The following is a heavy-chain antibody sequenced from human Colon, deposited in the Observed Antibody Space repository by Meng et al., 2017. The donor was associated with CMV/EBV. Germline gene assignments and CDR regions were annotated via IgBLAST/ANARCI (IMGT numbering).Heavy chain of an antibody. CDR2: VYYSGNT. D-gene: IGHD5-18*01. Sequence: GSLRLSCTVSGGSISSSRYYWGWMRQPPGKGLEWIGSVYYSGNTYYNPSLQSRVTTSVDTSKNQFSLNLSSVTAADTAIYYCARHYTSMTRGAFDIWGQETMVTVSS. CDR1: GGSISSSRYY. V-gene: IGHV4-39*07. J-gene: IGHJ3*02. CDR3: ARHYTSMTRGAFDI.